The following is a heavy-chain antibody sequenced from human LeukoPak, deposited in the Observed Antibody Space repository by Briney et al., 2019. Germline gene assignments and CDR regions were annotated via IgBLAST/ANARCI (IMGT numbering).Heavy chain of an antibody. V-gene: IGHV1-24*01. CDR2: FDPEDGET. J-gene: IGHJ6*03. D-gene: IGHD6-19*01. Sequence: GASVKVSCKVSGYTLTELSMHWVRQAPGKGLEWMGGFDPEDGETIYAQKFQGRVTMTEDTSTDTAYMELSSLRSEDTAVYYCATRSGGRWLIYYYMDVWGKGTMVTVSS. CDR1: GYTLTELS. CDR3: ATRSGGRWLIYYYMDV.